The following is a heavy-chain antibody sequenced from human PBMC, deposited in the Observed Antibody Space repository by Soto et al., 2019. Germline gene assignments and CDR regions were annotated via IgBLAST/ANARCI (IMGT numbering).Heavy chain of an antibody. J-gene: IGHJ6*03. Sequence: PSETLSLTCAVYGGSFSGYYWSWVRQTPGQGLEWIGEINHFGSTNYNPSLKSRLTISVDTSNNQFSLKVTSLTAADTAVYYCARVKCQHFYFHYMDVWGKGTTVTVSS. CDR3: ARVKCQHFYFHYMDV. CDR2: INHFGST. V-gene: IGHV4-34*01. CDR1: GGSFSGYY. D-gene: IGHD2-2*01.